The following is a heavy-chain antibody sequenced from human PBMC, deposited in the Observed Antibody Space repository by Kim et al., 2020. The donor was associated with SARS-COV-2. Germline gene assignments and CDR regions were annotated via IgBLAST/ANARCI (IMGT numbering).Heavy chain of an antibody. V-gene: IGHV3-9*01. J-gene: IGHJ4*01. D-gene: IGHD2-2*01. CDR3: ATDACSRTSCYLDY. Sequence: ADSVKGRFTISRDNAKNSLYLQMNSLRAEDTALYYCATDACSRTSCYLDYWGQETLVTVSS.